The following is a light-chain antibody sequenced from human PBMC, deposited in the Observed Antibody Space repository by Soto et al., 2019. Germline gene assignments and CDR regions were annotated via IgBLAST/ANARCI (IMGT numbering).Light chain of an antibody. Sequence: EFVLTQSPGTLSLSPGERATLSCRASQTVRNNYLAWYQQKPGQAPRLLIYDASSRATDIPDRFSGGGSGTDFTLTISRLQPEDFAVYYCQQFSSSPPTFGGGTKVDIK. CDR1: QTVRNNY. CDR3: QQFSSSPPT. V-gene: IGKV3-20*01. CDR2: DAS. J-gene: IGKJ4*01.